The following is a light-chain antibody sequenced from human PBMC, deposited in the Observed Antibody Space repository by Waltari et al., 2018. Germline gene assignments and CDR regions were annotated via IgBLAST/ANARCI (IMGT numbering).Light chain of an antibody. CDR1: GLGNKY. J-gene: IGLJ2*01. Sequence: SYELTQPPSVSVSPGQTASIPCSGDGLGNKYVSWFQQRPGQSPVLVIYEDAKRPSGVPARISGSNSENMATLTISGTQATDEADYYCQAWDPTSHVTFGGGTKLTVL. V-gene: IGLV3-1*01. CDR2: EDA. CDR3: QAWDPTSHVT.